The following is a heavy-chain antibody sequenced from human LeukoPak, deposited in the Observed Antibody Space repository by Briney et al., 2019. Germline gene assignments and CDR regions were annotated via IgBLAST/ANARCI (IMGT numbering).Heavy chain of an antibody. Sequence: PGGSLRLSCAGCGFIFCSCAIHWVRQAPGKGLEWVAVISYDGSNKYYADSVKGRFTISRDNSKNTLYLQMNSLREEDTAVYYCAVMGLWGQGTKVTVSS. J-gene: IGHJ3*01. CDR1: GFIFCSCA. V-gene: IGHV3-30-3*01. CDR2: ISYDGSNK. D-gene: IGHD2-8*01. CDR3: AVMGL.